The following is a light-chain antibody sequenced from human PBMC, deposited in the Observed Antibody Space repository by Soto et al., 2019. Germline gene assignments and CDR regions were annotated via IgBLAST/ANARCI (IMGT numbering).Light chain of an antibody. Sequence: EIVLTQSPATLSLSPGERATLSCRASQSVSSYLAWYQQKPGQAPRLLIYAESNRATGIPARFSGSGSGTDFTLTIRSLEPEDFAVYYCQQRSNWRITFGQGTRLEIK. J-gene: IGKJ5*01. V-gene: IGKV3-11*01. CDR3: QQRSNWRIT. CDR2: AES. CDR1: QSVSSY.